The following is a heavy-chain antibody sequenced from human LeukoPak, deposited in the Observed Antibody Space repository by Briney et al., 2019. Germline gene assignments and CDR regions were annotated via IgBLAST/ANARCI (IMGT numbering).Heavy chain of an antibody. V-gene: IGHV4-59*01. CDR1: GGSISSYY. D-gene: IGHD1-26*01. CDR3: ARGIVGARSYAFDI. CDR2: IYYSGST. Sequence: SETLSLTCTVSGGSISSYYWSWVRQPPGKGLEWIGYIYYSGSTNYNPSLKSRVTISVDTSKNQFSLKLSSVTAADTAVYYCARGIVGARSYAFDIWGQGTMVTVSS. J-gene: IGHJ3*02.